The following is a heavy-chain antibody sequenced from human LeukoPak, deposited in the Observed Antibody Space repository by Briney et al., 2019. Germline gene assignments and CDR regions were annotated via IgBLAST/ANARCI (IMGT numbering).Heavy chain of an antibody. Sequence: GGSLRLSCAASRFTFSSSAMSWVRQAPGKGLEWVSAISNSGGYTYYADSVKGRFTISRDNSKNTLYLQMNSLRAEDTAVYYCAKVPDWALFDYWGQGTLVTVSS. CDR2: ISNSGGYT. D-gene: IGHD3-9*01. CDR3: AKVPDWALFDY. J-gene: IGHJ4*02. CDR1: RFTFSSSA. V-gene: IGHV3-23*01.